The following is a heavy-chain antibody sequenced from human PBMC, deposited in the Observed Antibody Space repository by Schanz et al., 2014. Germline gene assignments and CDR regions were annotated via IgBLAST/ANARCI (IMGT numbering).Heavy chain of an antibody. D-gene: IGHD3-10*01. CDR3: AKDQGSYGSGSYSYFDY. Sequence: QVQLVESGGGVVQPGRSLRLSCAASGFTFSSYGMHWVRQSPGKGLEWVAVISYDGVNTYYADSVKGRFTISRDNSKNTLYLQMNSLRAEDTAVYYCAKDQGSYGSGSYSYFDYWGQGTLVTVST. V-gene: IGHV3-30*18. CDR2: ISYDGVNT. J-gene: IGHJ4*02. CDR1: GFTFSSYG.